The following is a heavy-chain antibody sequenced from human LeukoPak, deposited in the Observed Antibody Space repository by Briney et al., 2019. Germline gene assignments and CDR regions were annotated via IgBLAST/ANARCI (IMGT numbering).Heavy chain of an antibody. CDR1: GYSISSGYY. CDR3: ARDGKGFWSGYYLN. CDR2: IYHSGST. Sequence: SETLSLTCTVSGYSISSGYYWGWIRQPPGKGLEWIGSIYHSGSTYYNPSLKSRVTISVDTSNNQFSLKLSSVTAADTAVYYCARDGKGFWSGYYLNWGQGTLVTVSS. D-gene: IGHD3-3*01. J-gene: IGHJ4*02. V-gene: IGHV4-38-2*02.